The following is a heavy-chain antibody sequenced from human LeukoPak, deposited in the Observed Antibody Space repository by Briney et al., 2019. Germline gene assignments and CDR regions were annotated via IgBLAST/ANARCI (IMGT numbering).Heavy chain of an antibody. CDR1: GEFINNGGFS. Sequence: SETLSLTCAVSGEFINNGGFSWTWIRQPPGKGLEWIGHIFYSGATFYNPSLKGRATISVDRSKNQFSLKLSSVTAADTAVYYCASRSVGASAMTLTHFDYWGQGTLVTVSS. CDR2: IFYSGAT. D-gene: IGHD1-26*01. CDR3: ASRSVGASAMTLTHFDY. V-gene: IGHV4-30-2*01. J-gene: IGHJ4*02.